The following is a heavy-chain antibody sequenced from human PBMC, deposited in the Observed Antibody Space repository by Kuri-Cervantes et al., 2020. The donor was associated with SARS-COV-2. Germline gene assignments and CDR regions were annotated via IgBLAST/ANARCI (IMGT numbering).Heavy chain of an antibody. J-gene: IGHJ4*02. CDR1: GFTFSSYA. V-gene: IGHV3-30*04. CDR2: ISYDGSDK. Sequence: GGSLRLSCAASGFTFSSYAMHWVRQAPGKGLEWVAVISYDGSDKYYADSVKGRFTISRDNSKNTLYLQMSSLRAEDTAVYYCAKFKIDYSNYGEFDYWGQGTLVTVSS. D-gene: IGHD4-11*01. CDR3: AKFKIDYSNYGEFDY.